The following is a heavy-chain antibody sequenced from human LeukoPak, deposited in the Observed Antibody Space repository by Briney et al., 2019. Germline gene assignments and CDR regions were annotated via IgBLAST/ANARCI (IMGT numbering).Heavy chain of an antibody. CDR1: GFTFSSCG. CDR3: AKFPHHSTDAFDI. CDR2: IRYDGSNK. Sequence: GGSLRLACAASGFTFSSCGMHWVSQAPGKGLEGVPFIRYDGSNKYYADSVKGRFTISRDNSKNTLYLQMNSLRAEGTAVYYCAKFPHHSTDAFDIWGQGTMVTVSS. J-gene: IGHJ3*02. V-gene: IGHV3-30*02.